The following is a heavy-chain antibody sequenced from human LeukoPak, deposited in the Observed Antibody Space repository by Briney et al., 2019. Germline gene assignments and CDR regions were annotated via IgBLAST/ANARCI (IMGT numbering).Heavy chain of an antibody. V-gene: IGHV5-51*01. Sequence: GESLKISCKGSEYSFATYWIGWVRQMPGQGLEWMGIIFPGDSDTRYSPSFQGQVTISADKSISTAYLQWSSLKASDTVIYYCASEYCSGGNCYFDYWGQGTLVTVSS. CDR1: EYSFATYW. CDR2: IFPGDSDT. CDR3: ASEYCSGGNCYFDY. J-gene: IGHJ4*02. D-gene: IGHD2-15*01.